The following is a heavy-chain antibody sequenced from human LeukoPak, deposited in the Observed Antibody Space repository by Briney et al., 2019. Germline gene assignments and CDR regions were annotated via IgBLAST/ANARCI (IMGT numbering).Heavy chain of an antibody. D-gene: IGHD3-10*01. CDR3: ARDLTFNYYGSGSYYRALDY. CDR2: IIPIFGTA. J-gene: IGHJ4*02. CDR1: GYTFTSYG. V-gene: IGHV1-69*05. Sequence: SVKVSCKASGYTFTSYGISWVRQAPGQGLEWMGGIIPIFGTANYPQKFQGRVTITTDESTSTAYMELSSLRSEDTAVYYCARDLTFNYYGSGSYYRALDYWGQGTLVTVSS.